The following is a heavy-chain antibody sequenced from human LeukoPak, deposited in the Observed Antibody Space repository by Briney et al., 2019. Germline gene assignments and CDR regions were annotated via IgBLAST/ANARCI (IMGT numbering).Heavy chain of an antibody. D-gene: IGHD3-10*01. CDR2: ISYSGST. J-gene: IGHJ3*02. CDR3: AAGGYYGSGAFHI. V-gene: IGHV4-59*01. Sequence: SETLSLTCTVSSGSISGYFWTWVRQPPGKGLEWIGYISYSGSTNYNPSLKSRVTISEDTSKTQFHLRLRSVTAADTAVYYCAAGGYYGSGAFHIWGQGTMVTVSS. CDR1: SGSISGYF.